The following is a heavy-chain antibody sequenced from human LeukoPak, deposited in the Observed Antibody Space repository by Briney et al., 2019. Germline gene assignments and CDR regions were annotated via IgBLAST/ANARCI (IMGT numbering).Heavy chain of an antibody. J-gene: IGHJ4*02. V-gene: IGHV4-4*02. D-gene: IGHD1-26*01. CDR2: IHHSGST. Sequence: PSGTLSLTCAISGGSISSSNWWSWVRQPPGKGLEWIGEIHHSGSTNYSPSLKSRVTISVDKSKNQFSLKVTSVTAADTAVYYCARVSSGSYYFDSWGQGTLVTVSS. CDR3: ARVSSGSYYFDS. CDR1: GGSISSSNW.